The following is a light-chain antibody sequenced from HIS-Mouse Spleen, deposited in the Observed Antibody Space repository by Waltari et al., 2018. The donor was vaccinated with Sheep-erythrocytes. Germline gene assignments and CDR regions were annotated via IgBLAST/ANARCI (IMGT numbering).Light chain of an antibody. V-gene: IGKV1-33*01. CDR2: DAS. J-gene: IGKJ5*01. CDR3: QHYDNLPT. CDR1: QDISNY. Sequence: DIQMTQSPSSLSASVGDRVTITCQASQDISNYLNWYQQKPGKAPKLLIYDASNLETGVPSRFSGSGSWTDFTFTISSLQPEDIATYYCQHYDNLPTFGQGTRLEIK.